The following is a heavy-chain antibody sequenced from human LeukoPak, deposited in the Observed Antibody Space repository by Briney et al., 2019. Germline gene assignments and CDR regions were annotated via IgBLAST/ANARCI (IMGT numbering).Heavy chain of an antibody. CDR2: INQDGSEK. V-gene: IGHV3-7*04. CDR3: SGDPGDY. D-gene: IGHD7-27*01. Sequence: GGSLRLSCAASGFTFSSYWMSWVRQAPGKGLEWVANINQDGSEKYYVVSVKGRFTISRDNARNSLYLQMNSLGVDDTAVYFCSGDPGDYWGQGTLVTVSS. CDR1: GFTFSSYW. J-gene: IGHJ4*02.